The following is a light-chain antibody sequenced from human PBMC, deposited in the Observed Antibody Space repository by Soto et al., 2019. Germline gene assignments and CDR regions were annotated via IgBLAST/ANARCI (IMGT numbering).Light chain of an antibody. CDR1: RNDIGTYTY. J-gene: IGLJ3*02. CDR2: EVS. CDR3: SSYTNSIAV. Sequence: QSGLTQPASVSGSPGQSITISCTGTRNDIGTYTYVSWYQHHPGKAPKLLIYEVSDRPSGVSNRFSGSKSGNTASLTISGLQADDEADYYCSSYTNSIAVFGGGTKLTVL. V-gene: IGLV2-14*01.